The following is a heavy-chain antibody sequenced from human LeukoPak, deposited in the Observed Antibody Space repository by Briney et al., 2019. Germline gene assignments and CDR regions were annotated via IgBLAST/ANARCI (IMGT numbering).Heavy chain of an antibody. CDR3: ARNAYYDFIGVWTISSEYYYAMDV. CDR2: TIPILGIA. J-gene: IGHJ6*02. D-gene: IGHD3-3*01. CDR1: GGTFSSYA. V-gene: IGHV1-69*04. Sequence: SVKPSCKASGGTFSSYAISWVRQAPGQGVEWMGRTIPILGIANYPQTFQGRVTITADKSTSTAYMELSSLRSEDTAVYYCARNAYYDFIGVWTISSEYYYAMDVWGQGTTVIVSS.